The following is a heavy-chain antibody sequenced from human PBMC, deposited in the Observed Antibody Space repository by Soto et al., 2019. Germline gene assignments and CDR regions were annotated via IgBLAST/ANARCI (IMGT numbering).Heavy chain of an antibody. J-gene: IGHJ4*02. V-gene: IGHV3-23*01. CDR2: ISGSGGST. CDR1: GFTFSSYV. D-gene: IGHD3-10*01. Sequence: QLLESGGGLVQPGGSLRLACAASGFTFSSYVMSWVRQAPGKGLEWVSSISGSGGSTYYADSVKGRLTISRDNSKNTLFLQMNSLRAEDTALYYCASMVAWMGLDFWGQGSVVTVSS. CDR3: ASMVAWMGLDF.